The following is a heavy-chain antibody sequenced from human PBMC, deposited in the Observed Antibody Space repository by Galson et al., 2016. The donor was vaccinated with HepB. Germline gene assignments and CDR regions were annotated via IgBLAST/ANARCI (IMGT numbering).Heavy chain of an antibody. CDR1: GFTFSRYG. CDR2: ISSSSSYI. Sequence: SLRLSCAASGFTFSRYGIHWVRQAQGKGLEWVSSISSSSSYIYYADSVKGRFTISRDNAKNSLYLQMNSLRAEDTAVYYCARDRQYYGSGTMPWFDPWGQGTLVTVSS. D-gene: IGHD3-10*01. V-gene: IGHV3-21*01. J-gene: IGHJ5*02. CDR3: ARDRQYYGSGTMPWFDP.